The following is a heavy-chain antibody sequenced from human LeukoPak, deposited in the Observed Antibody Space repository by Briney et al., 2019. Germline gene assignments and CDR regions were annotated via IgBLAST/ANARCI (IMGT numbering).Heavy chain of an antibody. CDR1: GFTVCNNY. J-gene: IGHJ3*02. D-gene: IGHD1-14*01. Sequence: GGSLRLSCTASGFTVCNNYMSWLRQAPGKGLEWVSISYSDSNTNYADSVKGRFTISRDTSQNTLSLQMNSLRAEDTAVYYCVRKNRDFNAAFDIWGQGTVVTVSS. CDR2: SYSDSNT. V-gene: IGHV3-53*01. CDR3: VRKNRDFNAAFDI.